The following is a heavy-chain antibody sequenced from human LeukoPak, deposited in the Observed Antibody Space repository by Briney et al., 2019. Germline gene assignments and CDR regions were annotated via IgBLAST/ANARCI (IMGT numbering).Heavy chain of an antibody. CDR2: TSGSGGTT. J-gene: IGHJ4*02. D-gene: IGHD1-26*01. Sequence: GGSLRLSRAASGFTFSNYAMSWVRQAPGKGLEWVSGTSGSGGTTYYADSVKGRFTISRDSSKSTLYLQMNSLRAEDTAVYYCAKPIVGTLRGFDYWGQGTLLTVSS. CDR1: GFTFSNYA. V-gene: IGHV3-23*01. CDR3: AKPIVGTLRGFDY.